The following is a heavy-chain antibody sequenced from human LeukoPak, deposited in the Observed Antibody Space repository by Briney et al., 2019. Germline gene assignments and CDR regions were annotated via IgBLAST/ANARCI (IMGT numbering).Heavy chain of an antibody. Sequence: SQTLSLTCTVSGGSISSGDYYWSWIRQPPGKGLEWIGYIYYSGSTYYNPSLKSRVTISVDTSKNQFSLKLSSVTAADTAVYYCAGAGSGSSKLDVWGQGTTVTVSS. D-gene: IGHD3-10*01. CDR1: GGSISSGDYY. CDR2: IYYSGST. CDR3: AGAGSGSSKLDV. J-gene: IGHJ6*02. V-gene: IGHV4-30-4*01.